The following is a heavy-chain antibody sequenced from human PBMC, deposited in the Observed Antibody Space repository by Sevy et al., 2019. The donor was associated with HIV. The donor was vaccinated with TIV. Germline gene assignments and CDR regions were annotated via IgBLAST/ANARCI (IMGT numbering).Heavy chain of an antibody. D-gene: IGHD2-15*01. Sequence: ASVKVSCKASGYTFTSYGISWERQAPGQGLEWMGWISAYNGNTNYAQKLQGRVTMTTDTSTSTAYMELRSLRSDDTAVYYCARVPVVGYCSGGSCYSGYYYMDVWGKGTTVTVSS. CDR1: GYTFTSYG. CDR3: ARVPVVGYCSGGSCYSGYYYMDV. V-gene: IGHV1-18*04. J-gene: IGHJ6*03. CDR2: ISAYNGNT.